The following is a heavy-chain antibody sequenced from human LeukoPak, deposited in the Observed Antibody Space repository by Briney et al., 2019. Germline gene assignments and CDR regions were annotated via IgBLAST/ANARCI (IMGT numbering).Heavy chain of an antibody. D-gene: IGHD6-6*01. Sequence: SVKVSCKASGGTFSSYAISWVRQAPGQGLEWMGRIITILGIANYAQKFQGRVTMTRNTSISTAYMELSSLRSEDTAVYYCARRYSSSSLFDYWGQGTLVTVSS. CDR3: ARRYSSSSLFDY. V-gene: IGHV1-69*04. CDR2: IITILGIA. J-gene: IGHJ4*02. CDR1: GGTFSSYA.